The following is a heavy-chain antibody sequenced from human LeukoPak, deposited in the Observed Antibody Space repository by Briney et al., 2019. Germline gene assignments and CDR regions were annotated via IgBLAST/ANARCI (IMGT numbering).Heavy chain of an antibody. CDR2: IIPIFGTA. V-gene: IGHV1-69*13. CDR1: GGTFSSYA. J-gene: IGHJ4*02. CDR3: ALTSGYRGYFDY. Sequence: SVTVSCTASGGTFSSYAISWVRQAPGQGLEWMGGIIPIFGTANYAQKFQGRVTITADESTSTAYMELSSLRSEDTAVYYCALTSGYRGYFDYWGQGTLVTVSS. D-gene: IGHD3-22*01.